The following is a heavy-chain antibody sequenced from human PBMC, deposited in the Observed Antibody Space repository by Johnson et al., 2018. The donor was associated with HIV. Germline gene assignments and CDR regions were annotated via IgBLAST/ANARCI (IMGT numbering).Heavy chain of an antibody. J-gene: IGHJ3*02. CDR2: INWNGGST. CDR3: TTGISWYGAITFDI. Sequence: VQLVESGGGVVRPGGSLRLSCAAAGFTFDDYGMSWVRQAPGKGLEWVSGINWNGGSTGYADSVKGRFTISRDNAKNSLYLQMNSQKTEDTAVYYCTTGISWYGAITFDIWGQGTMVTVSS. CDR1: GFTFDDYG. D-gene: IGHD3-10*01. V-gene: IGHV3-20*04.